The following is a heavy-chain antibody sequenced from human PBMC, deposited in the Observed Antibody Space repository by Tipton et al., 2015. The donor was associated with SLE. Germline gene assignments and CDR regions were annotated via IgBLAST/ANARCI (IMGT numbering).Heavy chain of an antibody. V-gene: IGHV4-31*03. Sequence: TLSLTCTVSGGSISSGGYYWSWIRQHPGKGLEWIGYIYYSGGTYYNPSLKSRVTISVDTSKNQFSLKLRSVTAADTAVYYCARQEYRRHAFDIWDQGTMFTVSS. CDR3: ARQEYRRHAFDI. J-gene: IGHJ3*02. CDR1: GGSISSGGYY. CDR2: IYYSGGT. D-gene: IGHD2/OR15-2a*01.